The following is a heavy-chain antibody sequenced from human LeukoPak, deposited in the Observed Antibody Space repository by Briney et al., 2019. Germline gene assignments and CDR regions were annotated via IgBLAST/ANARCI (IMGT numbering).Heavy chain of an antibody. V-gene: IGHV3-21*04. CDR2: ISSSRSYI. Sequence: PGGSLRLSCAASGFTFSSYSMNWVRQAPGKGLEWVSSISSSRSYIYYADSVKGRFTISRDNAKNSLYLQMNSLRAEDTAVYYCARDGYCSSTSCPTYYYYGMDVWGQGTTVTVSS. CDR1: GFTFSSYS. D-gene: IGHD2-2*03. CDR3: ARDGYCSSTSCPTYYYYGMDV. J-gene: IGHJ6*02.